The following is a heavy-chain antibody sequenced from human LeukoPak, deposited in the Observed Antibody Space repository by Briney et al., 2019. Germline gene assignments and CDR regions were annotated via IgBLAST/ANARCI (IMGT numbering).Heavy chain of an antibody. D-gene: IGHD2-2*01. CDR3: ATLCHGYCSSHTYFDY. V-gene: IGHV4-59*08. Sequence: PSETLSLTCTVSGGSISSYYWSWIRQPPGKGLEWIGYIYYSGSTNYNPSLKSRVTISVDTSKNQFSLKLSSVTAADTAVYYCATLCHGYCSSHTYFDYWGQGTLVTVSS. J-gene: IGHJ4*02. CDR1: GGSISSYY. CDR2: IYYSGST.